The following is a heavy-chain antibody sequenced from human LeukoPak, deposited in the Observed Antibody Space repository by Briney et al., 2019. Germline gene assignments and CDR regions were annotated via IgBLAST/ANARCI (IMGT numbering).Heavy chain of an antibody. CDR3: AKDIVVVVAAPDGMDV. CDR2: ISGGDFT. D-gene: IGHD2-15*01. J-gene: IGHJ6*02. Sequence: KSGGSLRLSCAASGFTFSDYNMNWVRQAPGKGLEWVSSISGGDFTSYADSVKGRFTISRDNAKNSLYLQMNSLRAEDTAVYYCAKDIVVVVAAPDGMDVWGQGTTVTVSS. V-gene: IGHV3-69-1*01. CDR1: GFTFSDYN.